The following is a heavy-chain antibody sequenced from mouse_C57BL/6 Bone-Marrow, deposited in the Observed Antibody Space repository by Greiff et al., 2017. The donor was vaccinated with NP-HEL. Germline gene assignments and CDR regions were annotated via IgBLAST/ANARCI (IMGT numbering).Heavy chain of an antibody. Sequence: EVKLMESGGDLVKPGGSLKLSCAASGFTFSSYGMSWVRQTPDKRLEWVATISSGGSYTHYPDSVKGRFPISRDSAKNTLYLQMSSLKSEYTAMYYCASPYDYDVAWFAYWGRGTLVTVSA. V-gene: IGHV5-6*01. D-gene: IGHD2-4*01. CDR3: ASPYDYDVAWFAY. J-gene: IGHJ3*01. CDR1: GFTFSSYG. CDR2: ISSGGSYT.